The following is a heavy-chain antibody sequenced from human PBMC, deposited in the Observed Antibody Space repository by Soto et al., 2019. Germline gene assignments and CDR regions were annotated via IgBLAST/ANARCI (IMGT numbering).Heavy chain of an antibody. J-gene: IGHJ2*01. CDR1: GFTFSSYS. D-gene: IGHD2-15*01. CDR2: ISSSSSSI. Sequence: EVQLVESGGGLVQPGGSLRLSCAASGFTFSSYSMNWVRQAPGKGLEWVSYISSSSSSIYYADSVKGRFTISRDNAKNSLYLQMSSLRAEETAGYYCARGYCSGGSCYYPSPRYFDLWGRGTLVTVSS. V-gene: IGHV3-48*01. CDR3: ARGYCSGGSCYYPSPRYFDL.